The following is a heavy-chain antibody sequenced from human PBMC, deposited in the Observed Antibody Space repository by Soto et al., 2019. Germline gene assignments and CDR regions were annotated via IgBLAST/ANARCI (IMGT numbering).Heavy chain of an antibody. V-gene: IGHV3-11*01. Sequence: QVQLVESGGGLVRPGESLRLSCAASEFTFSDYSMSWIRQAPGKGLEWVSYISSSGNTIYYADSVKGRFTISRDNAKNSLYLQMNSLRAEDTAVYYCARRYSGGRAFDICGQGTMVTVSS. CDR1: EFTFSDYS. CDR2: ISSSGNTI. D-gene: IGHD5-12*01. CDR3: ARRYSGGRAFDI. J-gene: IGHJ3*02.